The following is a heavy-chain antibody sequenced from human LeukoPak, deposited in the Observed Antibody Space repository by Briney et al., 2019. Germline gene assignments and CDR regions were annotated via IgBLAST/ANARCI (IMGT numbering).Heavy chain of an antibody. Sequence: ASETLSLTCAVSGYSISSGYYWGWIRQPAGKGLEWIGRIYTSGSTNYNPSLKSRVTISVDTSKNQFSLKLSSVTAADTAVYYCARDRKAGYYYMDVWGKGTTVTVSS. CDR3: ARDRKAGYYYMDV. D-gene: IGHD1-14*01. CDR1: GYSISSGYY. CDR2: IYTSGST. J-gene: IGHJ6*03. V-gene: IGHV4-61*02.